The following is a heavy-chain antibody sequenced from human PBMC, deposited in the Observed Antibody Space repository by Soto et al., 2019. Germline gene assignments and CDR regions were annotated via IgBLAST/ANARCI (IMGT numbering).Heavy chain of an antibody. CDR2: INHSGST. D-gene: IGHD6-6*01. CDR1: GGSFSGYY. J-gene: IGHJ4*02. CDR3: ARVRELGSSSYFDY. V-gene: IGHV4-34*01. Sequence: SETLSLTCAVYGGSFSGYYWSWIRQPPGKGLEWIGEINHSGSTNYNPSLKSRVTISVDTSKNQFSLKLSSVTAADTAVYYCARVRELGSSSYFDYWGQGTLVTVSS.